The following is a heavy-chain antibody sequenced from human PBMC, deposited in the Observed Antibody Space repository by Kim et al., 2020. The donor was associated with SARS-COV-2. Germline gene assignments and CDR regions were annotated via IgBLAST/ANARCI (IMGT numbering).Heavy chain of an antibody. Sequence: GGSLRLSCAASGFTFSSYGMHWVRQAPGKGLEWVAVIWYDGSNKYYADSVKGRFTISRDNSKNTLYLQMNSLRAEDTAVYYCARGGRELLWFGELPPYYYGMDVWGQGTTVTVSS. J-gene: IGHJ6*02. CDR1: GFTFSSYG. CDR2: IWYDGSNK. D-gene: IGHD3-10*01. V-gene: IGHV3-33*01. CDR3: ARGGRELLWFGELPPYYYGMDV.